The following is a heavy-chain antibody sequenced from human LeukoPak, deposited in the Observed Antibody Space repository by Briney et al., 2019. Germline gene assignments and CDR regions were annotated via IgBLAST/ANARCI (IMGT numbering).Heavy chain of an antibody. CDR1: GLTVSSNS. V-gene: IGHV3-53*01. CDR2: IYSAGTT. J-gene: IGHJ6*02. Sequence: GGSLRLSCAATGLTVSSNSMTWVRQAPGKGLEWVSLIYSAGTTFYPDSVKGRFTISGDSSKNTLYLQMNSVRADDTAVYFCARALSSAYSYAMDVWGQGTPVPVSS. D-gene: IGHD6-25*01. CDR3: ARALSSAYSYAMDV.